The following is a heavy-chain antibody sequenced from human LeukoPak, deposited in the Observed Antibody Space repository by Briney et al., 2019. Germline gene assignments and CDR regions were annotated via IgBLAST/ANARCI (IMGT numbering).Heavy chain of an antibody. V-gene: IGHV3-66*01. Sequence: GGSLRLSCSASGFTVSSNYMSWVRQAPGKGLEWVSVIYSGGSTYYADSVKGRLTISRDNSKNTLYLQMNSLRAEDTAVYYCARVDYGDYGFDYWGQGTLVTVSS. CDR1: GFTVSSNY. CDR3: ARVDYGDYGFDY. CDR2: IYSGGST. J-gene: IGHJ4*02. D-gene: IGHD4-17*01.